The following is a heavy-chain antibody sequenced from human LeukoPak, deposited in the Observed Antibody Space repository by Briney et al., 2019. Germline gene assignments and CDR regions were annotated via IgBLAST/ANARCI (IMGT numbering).Heavy chain of an antibody. Sequence: SETLSLTCTVSVGSFSRGDNYCSWIRQPPGKGLEWIGYIHYSGSTFYNPSLKSRVTMSVDTSKNQFSLKLNSVTAADTAVYYCARGELLYDNWGQGTLVTVSS. V-gene: IGHV4-30-4*01. CDR1: VGSFSRGDNY. J-gene: IGHJ4*02. CDR3: ARGELLYDN. CDR2: IHYSGST. D-gene: IGHD2-15*01.